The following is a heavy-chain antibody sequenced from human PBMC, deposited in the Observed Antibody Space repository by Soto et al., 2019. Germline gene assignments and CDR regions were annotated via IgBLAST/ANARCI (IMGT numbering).Heavy chain of an antibody. J-gene: IGHJ3*02. V-gene: IGHV1-2*04. CDR2: INPNSGGT. Sequence: ASVKVSCKASGYTFTGYYMHWVRQAPGQGLEWMGWINPNSGGTNYAQKFQGWVTMTRDTSISTAYMELSRLRSDDTAVYYCASGLGSCISTSCPRGDAFDIWGQGTMVTVSS. D-gene: IGHD2-2*01. CDR3: ASGLGSCISTSCPRGDAFDI. CDR1: GYTFTGYY.